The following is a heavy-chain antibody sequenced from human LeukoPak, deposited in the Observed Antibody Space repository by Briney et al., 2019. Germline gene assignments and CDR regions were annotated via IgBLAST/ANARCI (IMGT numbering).Heavy chain of an antibody. D-gene: IGHD2-2*03. V-gene: IGHV1-69*06. CDR2: IIPIFGTA. CDR3: ERDGFGYYGMDV. Sequence: SVKVSCKASGGTFSIYAISWVRQAPGQGLEWMGGIIPIFGTANYAQKFQGRVTITADKSTSTAYMELSSLRSEDAAVYYCERDGFGYYGMDVWGKGTTVTVSS. J-gene: IGHJ6*04. CDR1: GGTFSIYA.